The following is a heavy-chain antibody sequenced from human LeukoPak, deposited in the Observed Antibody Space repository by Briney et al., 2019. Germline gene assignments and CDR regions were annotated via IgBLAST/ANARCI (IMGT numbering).Heavy chain of an antibody. Sequence: GGSLRLSCAASGFAFSSHAMSWVRQAPGKGLEWVSSISGSGYSTYFADSVKGRFTFSSDTSKNTVFLQMNILRADDTAVYYCAKATYNSSWNLYFDYWGQGTLVTVSS. J-gene: IGHJ4*02. CDR2: ISGSGYST. CDR3: AKATYNSSWNLYFDY. V-gene: IGHV3-23*01. CDR1: GFAFSSHA. D-gene: IGHD6-13*01.